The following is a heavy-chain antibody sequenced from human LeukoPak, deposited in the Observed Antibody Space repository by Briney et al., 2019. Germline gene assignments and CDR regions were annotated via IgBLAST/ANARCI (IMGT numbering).Heavy chain of an antibody. CDR2: ISYDGSNK. V-gene: IGHV3-30*18. J-gene: IGHJ3*02. CDR1: GFTFSSYG. CDR3: AKVGYSGSRDAFDI. Sequence: PGGPLRLSCAASGFTFSSYGMHWVRQAPGKGLEWVAVISYDGSNKYYADSVKGRFTISRDNSKNTLYLQMNSLRAEDTAVYYCAKVGYSGSRDAFDIWGQGTMVTVSS. D-gene: IGHD1-26*01.